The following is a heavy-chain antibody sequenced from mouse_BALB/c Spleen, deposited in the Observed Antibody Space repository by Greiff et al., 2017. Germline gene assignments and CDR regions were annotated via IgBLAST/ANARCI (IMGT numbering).Heavy chain of an antibody. CDR2: ISYSGST. Sequence: VQLKESGPGLVKPSQSLSLTCTVTGYSITSDYAWNWIRQFPGNKLEWMGYISYSGSTSYNPSLKSRISITRDTSKNQFFLQLNSVTTEDTATYYCAINWDGYFDYWGQGTTLTVSS. CDR3: AINWDGYFDY. CDR1: GYSITSDYA. J-gene: IGHJ2*01. V-gene: IGHV3-2*02. D-gene: IGHD4-1*01.